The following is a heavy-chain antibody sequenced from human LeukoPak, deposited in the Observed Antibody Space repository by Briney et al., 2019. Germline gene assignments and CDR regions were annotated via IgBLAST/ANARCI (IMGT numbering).Heavy chain of an antibody. D-gene: IGHD3-22*01. CDR1: GYTFTSYD. CDR3: ARGLYDSSGVLELFDY. CDR2: MNPNSGNT. J-gene: IGHJ4*02. Sequence: GASVKVSCKASGYTFTSYDINWVRQATGQGLEWMGWMNPNSGNTGYAQKFQGRVTMTRNTSISTAYMELSSLRSEDTAVYYCARGLYDSSGVLELFDYWGQGTLVTVSS. V-gene: IGHV1-8*01.